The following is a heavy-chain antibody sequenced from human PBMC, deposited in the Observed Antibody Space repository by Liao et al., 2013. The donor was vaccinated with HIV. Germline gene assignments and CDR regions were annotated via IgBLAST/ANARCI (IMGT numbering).Heavy chain of an antibody. J-gene: IGHJ3*02. CDR3: TRVVVEARPDDVFDI. CDR1: GGSLSGGDYY. Sequence: QVQLQESGPRLVQPSQSLSLTCTVSGGSLSGGDYYWRWIRQPAGKGLEWIGRIKTSGGTNYNPSLKSRVTISLDMSKNQFSLKLNSVTAADTAVYYCTRVVVEARPDDVFDIWGQGTLVTVSS. V-gene: IGHV4-61*02. D-gene: IGHD6-6*01. CDR2: IKTSGGT.